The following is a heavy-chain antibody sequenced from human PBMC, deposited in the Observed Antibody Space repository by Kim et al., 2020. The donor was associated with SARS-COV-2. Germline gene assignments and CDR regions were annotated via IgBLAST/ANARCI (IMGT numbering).Heavy chain of an antibody. J-gene: IGHJ4*02. D-gene: IGHD2-8*01. Sequence: GGSLRLSCAAPGFIFGVHWMTWVRQAPGKGLEWVATINPDGSQTYSVSSVRGRFSLYRDNAKQSLFLHMDSLRPEDTAVYYCVRDGSHFTNFDYWGPGT. CDR2: INPDGSQT. CDR1: GFIFGVHW. V-gene: IGHV3-7*03. CDR3: VRDGSHFTNFDY.